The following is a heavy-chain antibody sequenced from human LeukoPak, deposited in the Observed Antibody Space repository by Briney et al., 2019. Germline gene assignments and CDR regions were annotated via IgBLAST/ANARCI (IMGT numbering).Heavy chain of an antibody. CDR2: ISSSSSTL. D-gene: IGHD3-22*01. V-gene: IGHV3-48*01. CDR3: ARGPTGASYYYDSSGYLGMLDP. Sequence: GGSLRLSCASSGFTFSSCSMNWVRQAPGKGLEWGSYISSSSSTLYYADSVKGRFTISRDNAKNSMYLQMNSQRAEDTAVYYCARGPTGASYYYDSSGYLGMLDPWGQGTLVTVSS. CDR1: GFTFSSCS. J-gene: IGHJ5*02.